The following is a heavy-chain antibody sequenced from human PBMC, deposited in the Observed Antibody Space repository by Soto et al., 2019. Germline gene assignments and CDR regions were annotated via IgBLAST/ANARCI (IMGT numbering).Heavy chain of an antibody. V-gene: IGHV1-69*01. D-gene: IGHD5-12*01. CDR2: IIPIFGTA. Sequence: QVQLVQSGAEVKKPGSSVKVSCKASGGTFSSYAISWVRQAPGQGLEGMGGIIPIFGTANYAQKFRGGATITAHEPTSPAYMALSSLRSAHTAVYYCARDLGGYSGSEGRDYWGQGTLVTVSS. CDR1: GGTFSSYA. CDR3: ARDLGGYSGSEGRDY. J-gene: IGHJ4*02.